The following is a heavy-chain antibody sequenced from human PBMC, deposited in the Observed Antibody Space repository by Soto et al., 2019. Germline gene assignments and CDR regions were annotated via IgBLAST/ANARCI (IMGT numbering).Heavy chain of an antibody. CDR3: ARDRPTYGDYSQDYYFDY. Sequence: QVQLVQSGAEVKKPGSSVKVSCKASGGTFSSYAISWVRQAPGQGLEWMGGIIPIFGTANYAQKFQGRVTIPADESTSTAYMELSSLRSEDTAVYYCARDRPTYGDYSQDYYFDYWGQGTLVTVSS. CDR1: GGTFSSYA. CDR2: IIPIFGTA. J-gene: IGHJ4*02. D-gene: IGHD4-17*01. V-gene: IGHV1-69*12.